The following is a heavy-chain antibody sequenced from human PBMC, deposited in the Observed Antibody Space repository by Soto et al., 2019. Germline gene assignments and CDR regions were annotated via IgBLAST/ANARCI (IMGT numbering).Heavy chain of an antibody. J-gene: IGHJ4*02. V-gene: IGHV3-30-3*01. D-gene: IGHD3-10*01. CDR2: ISYDGSNK. Sequence: QVQLVESGGGVVQPGRSLGLSCAASGFTFSSYAMQWVRQAPGKGLEWVAVISYDGSNKYYADSVKGRFTISRDNSKNTRYLQMNSLRAEDTAVYYCARPDYGSGSYPDYWGQGTLVTVSS. CDR3: ARPDYGSGSYPDY. CDR1: GFTFSSYA.